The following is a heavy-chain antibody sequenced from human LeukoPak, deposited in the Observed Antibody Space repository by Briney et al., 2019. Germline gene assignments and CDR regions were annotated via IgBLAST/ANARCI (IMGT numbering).Heavy chain of an antibody. CDR3: ARGYYYDSSAQSVAFDI. V-gene: IGHV4-31*03. CDR2: IYYSGST. J-gene: IGHJ3*02. CDR1: GGSISSGGYY. D-gene: IGHD3-22*01. Sequence: SETLSLTCTVSGGSISSGGYYWSWIRQHPGKGLEWIVYIYYSGSTYYNPSLKSRVTISVDTSKNQFSLKLSSVTAADTAVYYCARGYYYDSSAQSVAFDIWGQGTMVTVSS.